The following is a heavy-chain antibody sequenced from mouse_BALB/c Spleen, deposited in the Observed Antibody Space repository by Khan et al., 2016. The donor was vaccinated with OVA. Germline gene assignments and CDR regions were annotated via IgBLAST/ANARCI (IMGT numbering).Heavy chain of an antibody. CDR2: ISPGSGSA. J-gene: IGHJ4*01. CDR3: ARSNYYGRSLYAMDY. Sequence: DLVKPGASVKLSCKASGYTFTSYWINWIKQRPGQGLEWVGQISPGSGSAYYNEVFKGKATLTIDTSSTTAYIQLSSLSSKDSAVYFCARSNYYGRSLYAMDYWGQGTSVTVSS. V-gene: IGHV1S41*01. D-gene: IGHD1-1*01. CDR1: GYTFTSYW.